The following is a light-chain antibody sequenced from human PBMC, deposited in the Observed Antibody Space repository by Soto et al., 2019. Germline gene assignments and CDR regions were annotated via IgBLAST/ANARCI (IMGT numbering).Light chain of an antibody. J-gene: IGLJ1*01. Sequence: QSALTQPPSVSGAPGQRITISCTGTTADIGGYNYVYWYQQHPGTAPRLLIYENTNRPSGVPDRFSGSKSGNSASLAISGLQAEEEGDYYCSSYKTSMTVYVFGTGTKLTVL. CDR2: ENT. V-gene: IGLV2-14*01. CDR1: TADIGGYNY. CDR3: SSYKTSMTVYV.